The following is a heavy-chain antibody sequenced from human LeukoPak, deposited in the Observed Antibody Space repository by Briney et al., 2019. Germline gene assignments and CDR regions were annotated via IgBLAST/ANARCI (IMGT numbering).Heavy chain of an antibody. J-gene: IGHJ4*02. CDR1: GDSISNNDYY. D-gene: IGHD3-10*01. Sequence: PSQTLSLTCTVSGDSISNNDYYWSWVRQHPGKGLEWIAYIHYNARSYYNPSLQSRVSMSLDTSKNQFSLNVYSTTDVDTAFYYCARLYGAGSNYFDYWGQGALVTVSS. CDR2: IHYNARS. CDR3: ARLYGAGSNYFDY. V-gene: IGHV4-31*02.